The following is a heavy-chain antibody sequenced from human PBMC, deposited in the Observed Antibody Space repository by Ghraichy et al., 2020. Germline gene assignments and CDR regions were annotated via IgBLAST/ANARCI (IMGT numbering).Heavy chain of an antibody. Sequence: GESLNISCAASGFTFSNYAMHWVRQTPVKGLEWVAVISPDGSAKYYADSVKGRFTISRDTSENTLYLQMDSLRAEDSALYSCARDPRFGESLSGFDIWGQGTMVTVSS. CDR1: GFTFSNYA. CDR3: ARDPRFGESLSGFDI. D-gene: IGHD3-10*01. V-gene: IGHV3-30*04. CDR2: ISPDGSAK. J-gene: IGHJ3*02.